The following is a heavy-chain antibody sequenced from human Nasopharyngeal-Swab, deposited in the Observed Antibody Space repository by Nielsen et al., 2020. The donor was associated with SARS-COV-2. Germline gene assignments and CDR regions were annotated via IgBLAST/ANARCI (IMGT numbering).Heavy chain of an antibody. Sequence: LRLSCTVSSGSISSGGYYWSWIRQHPGKGLDWIGYIYYSGSTYYNPSLKSRVTISVDTSKNQFSLKLSSVTAADTAVYYCASGNYDFWSGYYPSYYYYYGMDVWGQGTTVTVSS. CDR1: SGSISSGGYY. V-gene: IGHV4-31*03. CDR2: IYYSGST. D-gene: IGHD3-3*01. J-gene: IGHJ6*02. CDR3: ASGNYDFWSGYYPSYYYYYGMDV.